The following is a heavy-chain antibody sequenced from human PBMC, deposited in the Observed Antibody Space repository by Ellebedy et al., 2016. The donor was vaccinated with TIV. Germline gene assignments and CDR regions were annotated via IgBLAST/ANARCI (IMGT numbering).Heavy chain of an antibody. J-gene: IGHJ4*02. Sequence: GESLKISCAASGFTFSSFAMHWVRQAPGKGLEWLSVISGGGDSTYHADSVKGRFTITRDNSKNTLYLQMDRRRAEDTAVYYCAKGTSSGFNYDRVGPEYWGQGTLVTVSS. CDR1: GFTFSSFA. V-gene: IGHV3-23*01. D-gene: IGHD3-22*01. CDR3: AKGTSSGFNYDRVGPEY. CDR2: ISGGGDST.